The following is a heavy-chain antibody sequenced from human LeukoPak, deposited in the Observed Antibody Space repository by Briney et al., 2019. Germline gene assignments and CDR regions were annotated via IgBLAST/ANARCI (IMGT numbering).Heavy chain of an antibody. D-gene: IGHD3-9*01. V-gene: IGHV1-8*01. CDR3: ARAITYYDMLTSHPIVVYYKDV. J-gene: IGHJ6*03. CDR1: AYTFTSYD. CDR2: MNPNSGNT. Sequence: ASVKVSCKASAYTFTSYDINWVRQATGQGLEWMGWMNPNSGNTGYAQKFQGRVTMTRNTSISTDYMELRSLRSEDTAVYYCARAITYYDMLTSHPIVVYYKDVWGKGDTVTVSS.